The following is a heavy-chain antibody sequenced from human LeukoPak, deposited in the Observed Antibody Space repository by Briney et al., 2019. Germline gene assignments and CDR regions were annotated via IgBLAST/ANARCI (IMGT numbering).Heavy chain of an antibody. Sequence: HAGGSLRLSCAASGFTFSSYAMSWVRQAPGKGLEWVSAISGSGGSTYYADSVKGRFTISRDNFKNTLYLQMNSLRAEDTAVYYCAKGRGYCSGGSCYPTFFDYWGQGTLVTVSS. CDR1: GFTFSSYA. CDR2: ISGSGGST. CDR3: AKGRGYCSGGSCYPTFFDY. J-gene: IGHJ4*02. V-gene: IGHV3-23*01. D-gene: IGHD2-15*01.